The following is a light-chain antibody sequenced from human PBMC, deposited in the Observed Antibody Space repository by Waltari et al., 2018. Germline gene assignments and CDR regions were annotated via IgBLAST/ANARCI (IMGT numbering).Light chain of an antibody. Sequence: DIQLTQSPSFLSASVGDRVTITCRTSQDISSYLAWYQQKPGKAPKLLIYAASILQSGVPSRFSGSASGTEFTLTISSLRPEDFASYYCQQYYSYPWTFGQGTKVEIK. J-gene: IGKJ1*01. CDR3: QQYYSYPWT. CDR2: AAS. V-gene: IGKV1-9*01. CDR1: QDISSY.